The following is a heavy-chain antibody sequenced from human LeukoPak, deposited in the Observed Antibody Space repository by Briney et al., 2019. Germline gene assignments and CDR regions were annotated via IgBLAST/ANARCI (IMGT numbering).Heavy chain of an antibody. CDR1: GGSISSYY. CDR3: ARSGIGYDSSRYYNVYWFDP. D-gene: IGHD3-22*01. Sequence: SETLSLTCTVSGGSISSYYWSWIRQPPGKGLEWIGYIYYSGSTNYNPSLKSRVTISVDTSKNQFSLKLSSVTAADTAVYYCARSGIGYDSSRYYNVYWFDPWGRGTLVTVSS. CDR2: IYYSGST. J-gene: IGHJ5*02. V-gene: IGHV4-59*01.